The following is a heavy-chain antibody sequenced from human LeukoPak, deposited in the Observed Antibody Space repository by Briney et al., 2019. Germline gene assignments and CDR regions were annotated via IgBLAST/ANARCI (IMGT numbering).Heavy chain of an antibody. D-gene: IGHD5-18*01. CDR2: IYHSGST. CDR3: ASGYSYGYGIAFDI. Sequence: SETLSLTCAVSGYSISSGYYWGWIRQPPGKGLEWIGSIYHSGSTNYNPSLKSRVTISVDTSKNHFSLKLSSVTAADTAVYYCASGYSYGYGIAFDIWGQGTMVTVSS. V-gene: IGHV4-38-2*01. CDR1: GYSISSGYY. J-gene: IGHJ3*02.